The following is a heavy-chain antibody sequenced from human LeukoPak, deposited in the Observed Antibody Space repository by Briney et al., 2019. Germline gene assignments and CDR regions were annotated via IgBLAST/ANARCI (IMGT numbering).Heavy chain of an antibody. CDR2: VYTTGTT. CDR3: ARFPASAEYRHYYYMDV. V-gene: IGHV4-4*07. Sequence: SETLSLTCTVSGGSISNYYWTWIRQPAGKGLEWIGRVYTTGTTNYNPSLKSRVTMSLDTSENQFSLKLSSVTAADTALYYCARFPASAEYRHYYYMDVWGKGTTVTVSS. CDR1: GGSISNYY. D-gene: IGHD6-25*01. J-gene: IGHJ6*03.